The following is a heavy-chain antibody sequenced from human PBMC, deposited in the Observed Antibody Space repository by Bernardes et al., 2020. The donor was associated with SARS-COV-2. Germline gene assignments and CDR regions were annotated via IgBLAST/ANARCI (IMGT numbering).Heavy chain of an antibody. CDR2: IYYSGST. J-gene: IGHJ6*02. Sequence: SETLSLTCTVSGGPISSYYWSWIRQPPGKGLEWIGYIYYSGSTNYNPSLKSRVTISVDTSKNQFSLKLSSVTAADTAVYHCARGDTIFGVVTNGMDVWGQGTTVTVSS. CDR1: GGPISSYY. CDR3: ARGDTIFGVVTNGMDV. D-gene: IGHD3-3*01. V-gene: IGHV4-59*01.